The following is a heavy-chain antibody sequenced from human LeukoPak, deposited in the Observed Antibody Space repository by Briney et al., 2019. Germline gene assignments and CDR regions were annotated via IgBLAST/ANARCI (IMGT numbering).Heavy chain of an antibody. CDR1: GFTVSINY. Sequence: GGSQRLLCAACGFTVSINYMSGARHAPGRGREGVSDIYSCGSTYYADSVKGRFTISRDNSKNTLYIQKNSLRAEDTAVYYCARDQVPDYDFWSGNLSSYGMDVWGQGTTVTVSS. V-gene: IGHV3-53*01. CDR2: IYSCGST. D-gene: IGHD3-3*01. CDR3: ARDQVPDYDFWSGNLSSYGMDV. J-gene: IGHJ6*02.